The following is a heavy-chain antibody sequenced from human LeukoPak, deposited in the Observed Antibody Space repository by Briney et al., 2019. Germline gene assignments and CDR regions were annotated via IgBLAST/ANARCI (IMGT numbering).Heavy chain of an antibody. J-gene: IGHJ3*02. D-gene: IGHD5-24*01. V-gene: IGHV4-59*08. CDR2: IFYSGTT. CDR3: ARRDGDI. CDR1: GGSINGYY. Sequence: SETLSLTCTVSGGSINGYYWSWIRQPPGMGLEFIGYIFYSGTTNYNPSLGSRVTISVDSSKNEVSLKLNSVTAADTALYYCARRDGDIWGQGTMVTVSS.